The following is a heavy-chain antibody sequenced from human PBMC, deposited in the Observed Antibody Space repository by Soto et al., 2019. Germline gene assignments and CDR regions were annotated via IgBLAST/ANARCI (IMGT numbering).Heavy chain of an antibody. V-gene: IGHV1-8*01. CDR1: GYTFTSYD. D-gene: IGHD1-26*01. J-gene: IGHJ6*02. CDR2: MNPNSGNT. Sequence: GSVKVSCTAAGYTFTSYDIHWVRQATGQGLEWMGWMNPNSGNTGYAQKFQGRVTMTGNTSISTAYMELRSRRSEDTAVYYCATTILVGDTSEGDYYYYGMDVWGQGTTVTVSS. CDR3: ATTILVGDTSEGDYYYYGMDV.